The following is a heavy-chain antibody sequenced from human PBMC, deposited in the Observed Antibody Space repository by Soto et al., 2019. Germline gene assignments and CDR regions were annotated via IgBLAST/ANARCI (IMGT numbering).Heavy chain of an antibody. CDR3: TRRGDAVDY. Sequence: PVGSLRLSCAASGFTFSGSAMHWVRQASGKGLEWVGRIRSKANSYATAYAASVKGRFTISRDDSKNTAYLQMNSLKTEDTAVYYCTRRGDAVDYWGQGTLVTVSS. CDR2: IRSKANSYAT. D-gene: IGHD6-25*01. V-gene: IGHV3-73*01. J-gene: IGHJ4*02. CDR1: GFTFSGSA.